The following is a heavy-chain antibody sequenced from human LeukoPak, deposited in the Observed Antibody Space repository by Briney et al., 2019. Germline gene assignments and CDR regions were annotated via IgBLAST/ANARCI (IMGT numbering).Heavy chain of an antibody. CDR2: IYDSGST. D-gene: IGHD3-3*01. Sequence: SETLSLTCTVSGGSISSYYWSWIRQPPGKGLEWIGYIYDSGSTNYNPSLKSRVTISVDTSKNQFSLRLTSLKAADTAVYYCAREGPIQFLEQIDFWGQGSLVTVSS. J-gene: IGHJ4*02. CDR3: AREGPIQFLEQIDF. CDR1: GGSISSYY. V-gene: IGHV4-59*12.